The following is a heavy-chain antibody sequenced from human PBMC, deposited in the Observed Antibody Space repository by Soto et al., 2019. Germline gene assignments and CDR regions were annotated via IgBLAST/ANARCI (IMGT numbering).Heavy chain of an antibody. CDR1: GGSISSYY. CDR3: ARESRVGASLDY. J-gene: IGHJ4*02. V-gene: IGHV4-59*01. CDR2: IYYSGST. D-gene: IGHD1-26*01. Sequence: SETLSLTCTVSGGSISSYYWSWIRQPPGKGLEWIGYIYYSGSTNYNPSLKSRVTISVDTSKNQFSLKLSSVTAADTAVYYCARESRVGASLDYWGQGILVNVSS.